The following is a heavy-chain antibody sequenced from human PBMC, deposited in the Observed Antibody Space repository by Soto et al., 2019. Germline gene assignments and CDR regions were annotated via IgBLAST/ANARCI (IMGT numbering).Heavy chain of an antibody. CDR2: IHHSGNT. CDR1: GDSIISDY. D-gene: IGHD3-22*01. J-gene: IGHJ5*02. Sequence: QVQLQESGPGLVKPSETLSLSCTVSGDSIISDYWSWIRQSPGKGLEWIAYIHHSGNTYYNPSLKSRVTMSLDTSRNQFSLDLRSVTAADTAVYYCVRGFYDSRGYSSPFDLWGQGTQVTLSS. CDR3: VRGFYDSRGYSSPFDL. V-gene: IGHV4-59*01.